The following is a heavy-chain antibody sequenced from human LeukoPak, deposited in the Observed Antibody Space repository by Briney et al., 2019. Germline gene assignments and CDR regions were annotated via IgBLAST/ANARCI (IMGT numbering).Heavy chain of an antibody. D-gene: IGHD3-10*01. Sequence: GGSLRLSCAASGFIFSSYSMNWVRQAPGKGLEWVSYISSSSSTIYYADSVKGRFTISRDNSKNTLYLQMNSLRAEDTAVYFCARVATGSYDWFDPWGQGTLVTVSS. CDR1: GFIFSSYS. V-gene: IGHV3-48*04. J-gene: IGHJ5*02. CDR3: ARVATGSYDWFDP. CDR2: ISSSSSTI.